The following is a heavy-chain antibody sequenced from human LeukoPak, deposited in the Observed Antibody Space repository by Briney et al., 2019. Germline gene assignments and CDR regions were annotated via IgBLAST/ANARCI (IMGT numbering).Heavy chain of an antibody. CDR2: IYTSGST. J-gene: IGHJ6*02. V-gene: IGHV4-4*07. Sequence: PSETLSLTCTVSGGSISSYYWSWIRQPAGKGLEWIGRIYTSGSTNYNPSLKSRVTMSVDTSKNQFSLKLSSVTAADTAVYYCARDAIAVAGTTYYYYYGMDVWGQGTTVTVSS. D-gene: IGHD6-19*01. CDR3: ARDAIAVAGTTYYYYYGMDV. CDR1: GGSISSYY.